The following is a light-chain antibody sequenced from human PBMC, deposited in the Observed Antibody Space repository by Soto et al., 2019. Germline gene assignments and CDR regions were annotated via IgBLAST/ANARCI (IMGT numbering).Light chain of an antibody. CDR1: QSVSSY. CDR3: QQRSNWPPIT. CDR2: DAS. J-gene: IGKJ5*01. Sequence: EIVLTQSPATLSLSQGERHTLSCVSSQSVSSYLAWYQQKPGQAPRLLIIDASNRATGVPARFSGGGSCADFTLTISSLEPEDFAVYYCQQRSNWPPITFGQGTRLEI. V-gene: IGKV3-11*01.